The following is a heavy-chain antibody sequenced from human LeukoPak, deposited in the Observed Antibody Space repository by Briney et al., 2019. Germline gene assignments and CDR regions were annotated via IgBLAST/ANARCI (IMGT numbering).Heavy chain of an antibody. CDR2: IYYSGST. Sequence: PSETLSLTCTVSGGSISSYYWSWIRQPPGKGLEWIGYIYYSGSTNYNPSLKSRVTISVDTSKNQFSLKLSSVTAADTAVYYCARGXAARPTRVAFDIWGQGTMVTVSS. D-gene: IGHD6-6*01. CDR3: ARGXAARPTRVAFDI. V-gene: IGHV4-59*01. J-gene: IGHJ3*02. CDR1: GGSISSYY.